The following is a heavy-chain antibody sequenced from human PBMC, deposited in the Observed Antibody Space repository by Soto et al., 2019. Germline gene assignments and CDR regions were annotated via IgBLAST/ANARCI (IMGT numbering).Heavy chain of an antibody. CDR3: ARHLNSGTYPLDY. Sequence: SETLSLTCTVSGGSISSYYWSGIRQPPGKGLEWIAYTHYSAETNYNPSLKSRLTISLDTSANQVSLKLNSVTAADTAVYFCARHLNSGTYPLDYWGQGTLVTVSS. D-gene: IGHD3-10*01. CDR1: GGSISSYY. CDR2: THYSAET. J-gene: IGHJ4*02. V-gene: IGHV4-59*08.